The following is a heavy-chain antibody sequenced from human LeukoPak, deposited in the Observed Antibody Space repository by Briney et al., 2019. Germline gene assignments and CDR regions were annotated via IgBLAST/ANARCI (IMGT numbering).Heavy chain of an antibody. CDR2: ISYDGSDK. D-gene: IGHD1-26*01. CDR3: AKEVGTFTLDY. V-gene: IGHV3-30*18. J-gene: IGHJ4*02. Sequence: GGSLRLSCAASGFTFSNYWMHWVRQAPGKGLEWVTVISYDGSDKYYADSVKGRFTISRDNSRNTLYLQMNSLRVEDTAVYYCAKEVGTFTLDYWGQGTLVTVSS. CDR1: GFTFSNYW.